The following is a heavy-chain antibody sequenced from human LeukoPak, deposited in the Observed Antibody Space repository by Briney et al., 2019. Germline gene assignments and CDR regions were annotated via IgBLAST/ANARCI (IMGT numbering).Heavy chain of an antibody. J-gene: IGHJ4*02. CDR2: IIPIFGTA. CDR3: ARGGMATIWGDFDY. CDR1: GGTFSSYA. V-gene: IGHV1-69*13. D-gene: IGHD5-24*01. Sequence: SVKVSCKASGGTFSSYAISWVRQAPGQGLEWMEGIIPIFGTANYAQKFQGRVTITADESTSTAYMELSSLRSEDTAVYYCARGGMATIWGDFDYWGQGTLVTVSS.